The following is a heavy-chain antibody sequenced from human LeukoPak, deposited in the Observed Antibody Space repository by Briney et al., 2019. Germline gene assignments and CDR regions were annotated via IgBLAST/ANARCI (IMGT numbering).Heavy chain of an antibody. V-gene: IGHV4-39*01. J-gene: IGHJ5*02. CDR3: ARHGDGSGSYWQANWFDP. Sequence: SETLSLTCTVSGGSISSSSYYWGWIRQPPGKGLEWIGSIYYSGSTYYNPSLKSRVTISVDTSKNQFPLKLSSVTAADTAVYYCARHGDGSGSYWQANWFDPWGQGTLVTVSS. D-gene: IGHD3-10*01. CDR1: GGSISSSSYY. CDR2: IYYSGST.